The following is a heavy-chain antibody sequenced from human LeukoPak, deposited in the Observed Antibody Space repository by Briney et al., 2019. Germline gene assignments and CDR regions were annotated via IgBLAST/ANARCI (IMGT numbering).Heavy chain of an antibody. CDR2: ISYDGSNK. D-gene: IGHD6-13*01. J-gene: IGHJ4*02. CDR3: ARDRAQQLAYYFDY. CDR1: GFTFSSYA. V-gene: IGHV3-30*04. Sequence: GGSLRLSCAASGFTFSSYAMHWVRQAPGKGLEWVAVISYDGSNKYYADSGKGRFPTSRDNSTNTLYLQMNSLRAEDTAVYYCARDRAQQLAYYFDYWGQGTLVTVSS.